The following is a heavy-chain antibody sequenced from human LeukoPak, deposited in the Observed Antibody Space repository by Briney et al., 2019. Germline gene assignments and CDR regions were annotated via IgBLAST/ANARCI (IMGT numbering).Heavy chain of an antibody. CDR1: GYTFTSYY. CDR2: INPSGGST. Sequence: GASVKVSCKASGYTFTSYYMHWVRQAPGQGLEWMGIINPSGGSTSYAQKLQGRVTMTTDTSTSTAYMELRSLRSDDTAVYYCARPEAGTKDFQHWGQGTLVTVSS. J-gene: IGHJ1*01. V-gene: IGHV1-46*01. D-gene: IGHD6-19*01. CDR3: ARPEAGTKDFQH.